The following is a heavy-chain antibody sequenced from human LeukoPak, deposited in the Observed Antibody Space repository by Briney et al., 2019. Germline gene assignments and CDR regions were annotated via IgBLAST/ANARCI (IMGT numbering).Heavy chain of an antibody. V-gene: IGHV3-74*01. CDR3: ARDRSGPDY. Sequence: GGSLRLSCAASDFTFSTYWMHWVRQAPGQGLVWVARINSDGSSTAYADSVKGRFTISRDNAKNTLYLQMNSLRAEDTAVYYCARDRSGPDYWGQGTLVTVSS. CDR1: DFTFSTYW. J-gene: IGHJ4*02. CDR2: INSDGSST.